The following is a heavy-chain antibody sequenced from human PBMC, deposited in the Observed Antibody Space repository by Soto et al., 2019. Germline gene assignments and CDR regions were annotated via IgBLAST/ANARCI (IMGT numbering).Heavy chain of an antibody. CDR2: INHSGST. D-gene: IGHD2-15*01. Sequence: QVQLQQWGAGLLKPSETLSLTCAVYGGSFSGYYWSWIRQPPGKGLEWIGEINHSGSTNYNPSLKSRVTISVDTSKNQFSLKLSSVTAADTAVYYCASAPRVDPSYYGMDVWGQGTTVTVSS. V-gene: IGHV4-34*01. CDR3: ASAPRVDPSYYGMDV. CDR1: GGSFSGYY. J-gene: IGHJ6*02.